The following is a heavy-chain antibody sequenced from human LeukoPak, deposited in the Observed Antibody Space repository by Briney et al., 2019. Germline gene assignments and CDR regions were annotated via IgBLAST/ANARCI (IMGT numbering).Heavy chain of an antibody. V-gene: IGHV4-31*03. CDR3: ARDAETYYYDSSGYIGLRYFDY. Sequence: SETLSLTCTVSGGSISSGGYYWSWIRQHPGKGLEWIGYIYYSGSTYYNPSLKSRVTISVDTPKNQFSLKLSSVTAAGTAVYYCARDAETYYYDSSGYIGLRYFDYWGQGTLVTVSS. J-gene: IGHJ4*02. D-gene: IGHD3-22*01. CDR1: GGSISSGGYY. CDR2: IYYSGST.